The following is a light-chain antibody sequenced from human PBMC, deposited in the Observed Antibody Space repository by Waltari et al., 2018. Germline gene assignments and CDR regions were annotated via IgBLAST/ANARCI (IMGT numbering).Light chain of an antibody. CDR3: QQSFNTPFA. J-gene: IGKJ3*01. Sequence: DIQMTQSPSSLSASVGDRVTITCRASQTITTYLNWYLQKPGKAPELLIYGASTLQSGAPSRFSGSGSGTDFTRTISSLQPEDFATYYCQQSFNTPFAFGPGTKLDIK. CDR1: QTITTY. CDR2: GAS. V-gene: IGKV1-39*01.